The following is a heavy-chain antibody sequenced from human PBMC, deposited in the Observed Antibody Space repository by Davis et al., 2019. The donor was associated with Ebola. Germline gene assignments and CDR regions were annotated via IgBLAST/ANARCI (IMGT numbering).Heavy chain of an antibody. Sequence: PGGSLRLSCAASGFTFSSYAMHWVRQAPGKGLEWVSGISVSGDSTYYADSVKGRFTISRDNSKNTLFLQMNSLRAEDTAIYDCANIGDVFRIQGDSWGQGTLVTVSS. CDR1: GFTFSSYA. J-gene: IGHJ4*02. V-gene: IGHV3-23*01. CDR3: ANIGDVFRIQGDS. D-gene: IGHD5-18*01. CDR2: ISVSGDST.